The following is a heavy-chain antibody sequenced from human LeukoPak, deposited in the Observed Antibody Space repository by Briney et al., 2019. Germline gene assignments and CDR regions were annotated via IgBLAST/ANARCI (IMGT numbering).Heavy chain of an antibody. V-gene: IGHV3-11*01. Sequence: GGSLRLSCAASGFTFSDYYMSWIRQAPGKGLEWVSYISSSGSTIYYADSVKGRFTISRDNAKNSLYLQMNSLRAEDTAVYYCARDRRYCSGGSCYSDYYYYYGMDVWGQGTTVTVSS. CDR3: ARDRRYCSGGSCYSDYYYYYGMDV. J-gene: IGHJ6*02. CDR2: ISSSGSTI. CDR1: GFTFSDYY. D-gene: IGHD2-15*01.